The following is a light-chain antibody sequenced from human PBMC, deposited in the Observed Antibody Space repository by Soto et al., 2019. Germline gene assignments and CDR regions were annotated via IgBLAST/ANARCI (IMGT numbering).Light chain of an antibody. Sequence: VWTQSPATLSLSPGERATLSCRASQSVNKYLAWYQQKPGQAPRLLIYEASKRATGIPARFSGSGSGTDFTLTISSLEPEDFAVYYCQQRSNWPSITFGQGTRLEI. CDR3: QQRSNWPSIT. J-gene: IGKJ5*01. V-gene: IGKV3-11*01. CDR1: QSVNKY. CDR2: EAS.